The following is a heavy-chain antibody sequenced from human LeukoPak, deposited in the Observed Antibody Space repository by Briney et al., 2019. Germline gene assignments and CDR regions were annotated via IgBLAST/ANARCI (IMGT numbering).Heavy chain of an antibody. CDR3: AKDHLYYDILTGYYPSNDAFDI. J-gene: IGHJ3*02. CDR2: ISGSGGST. D-gene: IGHD3-9*01. V-gene: IGHV3-23*01. CDR1: GFTFSSYG. Sequence: TGGSLRLSCAASGFTFSSYGMSWVRQAPGKGLEWVSAISGSGGSTYYAGSVKGRFTISRDNSKNTLYLQMNSLRAEDTAVYYCAKDHLYYDILTGYYPSNDAFDIWGQGTMVTVSS.